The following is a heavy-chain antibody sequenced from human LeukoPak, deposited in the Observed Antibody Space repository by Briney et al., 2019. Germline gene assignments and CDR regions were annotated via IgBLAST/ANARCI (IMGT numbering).Heavy chain of an antibody. CDR1: GFTFSSYS. CDR2: ISSSSSYI. J-gene: IGHJ4*02. CDR3: ARSAQYYYDSSGFPPHFDY. D-gene: IGHD3-22*01. Sequence: GGSLRPSCAASGFTFSSYSMNWVRQAPGKGLEWVSSISSSSSYIYYADSVKGRFTISRDNAKNSLYLQMNSLRAEDTAVYYCARSAQYYYDSSGFPPHFDYWGQGTLVTVSS. V-gene: IGHV3-21*01.